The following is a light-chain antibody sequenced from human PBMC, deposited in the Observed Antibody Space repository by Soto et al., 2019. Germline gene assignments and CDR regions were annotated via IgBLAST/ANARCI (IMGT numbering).Light chain of an antibody. J-gene: IGKJ4*01. CDR1: QSVSSSY. V-gene: IGKV3-20*01. CDR2: STA. Sequence: EIVLTQSPGTLSLSPGERATLSCRASQSVSSSYLAWYQQRPGQAPRRLIYSTASRATGSPDRFSGSGSGTDYTLTISRLEPEDFAVYYCQQYDSSFPVTFGGGTKVDIK. CDR3: QQYDSSFPVT.